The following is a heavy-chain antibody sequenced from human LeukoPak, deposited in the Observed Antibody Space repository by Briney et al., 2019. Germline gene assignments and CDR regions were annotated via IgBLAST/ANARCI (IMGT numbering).Heavy chain of an antibody. CDR2: IIPILGIA. D-gene: IGHD2-2*01. Sequence: ASVKVSCKASGGTFSSYTISWVRQAPGQGLEWMGRIIPILGIANYAQKFQGRVTITADTSTSTAYMELSSLRSEDTAVYYCARDRGGYCSSTSCYYWFDPWGQGTLVTVSS. J-gene: IGHJ5*02. CDR1: GGTFSSYT. CDR3: ARDRGGYCSSTSCYYWFDP. V-gene: IGHV1-69*04.